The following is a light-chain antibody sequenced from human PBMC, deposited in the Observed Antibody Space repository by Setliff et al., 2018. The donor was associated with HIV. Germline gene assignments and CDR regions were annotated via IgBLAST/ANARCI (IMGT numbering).Light chain of an antibody. Sequence: QSVLRQPPSVSGAPGQRVTISCTGSSSNIGANYDVHWYQQLPGAAPKLLIYVNNNRPSGVPDRFSGSKSGTSASLVITGLQPADEADYYCSSYAITNTLPFGTGTKVTVL. CDR1: SSNIGANYD. V-gene: IGLV1-40*01. CDR2: VNN. CDR3: SSYAITNTLP. J-gene: IGLJ1*01.